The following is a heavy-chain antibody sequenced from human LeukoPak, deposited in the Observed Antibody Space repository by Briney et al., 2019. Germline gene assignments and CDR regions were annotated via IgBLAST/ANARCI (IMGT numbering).Heavy chain of an antibody. CDR2: IHYSGST. Sequence: SETLSLTCAVSGGSISSNSYYWGGIRQPPGKGLEWIGTIHYSGSTYYNASLKSRLIISIDTSKNQFSLKLSSVTAADTAVYYCARGPFITMVRDRAFDIWGQGTMVTVSS. V-gene: IGHV4-39*07. CDR1: GGSISSNSYY. CDR3: ARGPFITMVRDRAFDI. J-gene: IGHJ3*02. D-gene: IGHD3-10*01.